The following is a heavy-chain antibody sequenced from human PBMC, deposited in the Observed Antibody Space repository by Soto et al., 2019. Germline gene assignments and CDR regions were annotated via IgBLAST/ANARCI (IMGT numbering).Heavy chain of an antibody. Sequence: SLRLSCAASGFTFSSYEMNWVRQAPGKGLEWVSYISSSGSTIYYADSVKGRFTISRDNAKNSLYLQMNSLRAEDTAVYYCAGYYYDSTGYYFKYWGQGTPVTVSS. J-gene: IGHJ4*02. V-gene: IGHV3-48*03. D-gene: IGHD3-22*01. CDR1: GFTFSSYE. CDR2: ISSSGSTI. CDR3: AGYYYDSTGYYFKY.